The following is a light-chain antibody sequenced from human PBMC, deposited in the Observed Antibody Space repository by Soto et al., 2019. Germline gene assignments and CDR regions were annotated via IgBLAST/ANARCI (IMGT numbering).Light chain of an antibody. J-gene: IGKJ5*01. V-gene: IGKV3-15*01. CDR1: QSVSSS. CDR3: QQYNNLPPIT. Sequence: IGRVQDTATLSVSPGERATLSCGASQSVSSSLAWYQQRPGQAPRLLIYGASTRATGIPARFSGSGSGTEFTLTISSLQSEDFAVYYCQQYNNLPPITFGQGTRLENK. CDR2: GAS.